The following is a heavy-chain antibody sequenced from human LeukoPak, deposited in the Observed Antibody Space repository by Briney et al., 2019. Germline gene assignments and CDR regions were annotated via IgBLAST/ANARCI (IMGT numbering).Heavy chain of an antibody. CDR2: IVVGSGNT. CDR1: GFTFTSSA. J-gene: IGHJ3*02. Sequence: ASVKVSCKASGFTFTSSAMRGVRQARGQRLEGIGWIVVGSGNTNYAQKFQERVTITRDMSTSTAYMELSSLRSEDTAVYYCAFARRNHDAFDIWGQGTMVTVSS. V-gene: IGHV1-58*02. CDR3: AFARRNHDAFDI. D-gene: IGHD6-6*01.